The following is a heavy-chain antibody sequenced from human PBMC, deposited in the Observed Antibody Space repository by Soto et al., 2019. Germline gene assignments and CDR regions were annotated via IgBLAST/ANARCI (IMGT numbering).Heavy chain of an antibody. Sequence: QVQLVQSGGGVKKPGSSVRVSCTASGGTFNSHAINWVRQAPGQGLEWMGGINPMFGTAKYAQRFQGRVTLTADESTRTANMELSSLTSEDKAVYHCYRETRQGGYFGDLQQWGQGTLVIVSS. V-gene: IGHV1-69*01. J-gene: IGHJ4*02. CDR3: YRETRQGGYFGDLQQ. CDR2: INPMFGTA. D-gene: IGHD3-22*01. CDR1: GGTFNSHA.